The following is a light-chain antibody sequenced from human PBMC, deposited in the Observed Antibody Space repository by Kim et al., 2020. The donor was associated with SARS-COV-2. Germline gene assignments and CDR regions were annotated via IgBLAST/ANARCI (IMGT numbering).Light chain of an antibody. J-gene: IGLJ2*01. V-gene: IGLV3-1*01. CDR1: KLGDRC. CDR2: QDS. Sequence: SVSPGHTASITCSGDKLGDRCAYWYQQKPGQSPVLGIYQDSKRPSGIPERFSGSNSGNTATLTISGTQAMDEADYYCQAWDSSTAVFGGGTKLTVL. CDR3: QAWDSSTAV.